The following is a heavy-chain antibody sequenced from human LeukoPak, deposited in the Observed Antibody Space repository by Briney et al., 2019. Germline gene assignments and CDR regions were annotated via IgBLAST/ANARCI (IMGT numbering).Heavy chain of an antibody. CDR3: ARDRAVTQDWVEFDP. J-gene: IGHJ5*02. Sequence: GGSLRLSCAGSGFSVSNYYMSWVRQAPGKGLEWISLIRDSGETFYADSVKGRFTISRDNSKNTMYLQMDRLRVEDTAVYFCARDRAVTQDWVEFDPWGQGTLVTVSS. CDR2: IRDSGET. CDR1: GFSVSNYY. V-gene: IGHV3-66*03. D-gene: IGHD4-17*01.